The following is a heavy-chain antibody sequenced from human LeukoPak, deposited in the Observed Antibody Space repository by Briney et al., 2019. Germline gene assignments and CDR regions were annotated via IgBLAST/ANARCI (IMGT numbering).Heavy chain of an antibody. V-gene: IGHV1-18*01. CDR1: GYTFTSYG. J-gene: IGHJ4*02. CDR3: ARDLARVIPAATTFDY. Sequence: GASVKVSCKASGYTFTSYGISWVRQAPGQGLEWMGWISAYNGNTNYTQKLQGRVTMTTDTSTSTAYMELRSLRSDDTAVYYCARDLARVIPAATTFDYWGQGTLVTASS. D-gene: IGHD2-2*01. CDR2: ISAYNGNT.